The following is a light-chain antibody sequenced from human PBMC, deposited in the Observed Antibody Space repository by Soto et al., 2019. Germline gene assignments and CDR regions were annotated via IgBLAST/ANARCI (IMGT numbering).Light chain of an antibody. Sequence: DIQLTQSPSSLSASVGDRVTITCRASQSAVSYLNWYQQKPGKGPNLLIYATSNLQNGVPSRFSGSGSGTHFTLTISSLQPEDFATYYCQQYNTYSHMYSFGQGTRLEIK. J-gene: IGKJ2*01. CDR1: QSAVSY. CDR3: QQYNTYSHMYS. CDR2: ATS. V-gene: IGKV1-39*01.